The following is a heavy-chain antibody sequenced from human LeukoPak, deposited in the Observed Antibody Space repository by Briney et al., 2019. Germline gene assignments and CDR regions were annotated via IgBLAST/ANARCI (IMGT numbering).Heavy chain of an antibody. J-gene: IGHJ6*03. Sequence: PGGSLRLSCAASGFTFDDYGMSWVRQAPGKGLEWVSGINWNGGSTGYADSVKGRFTISRDNAKNSLYLQMNSLRAEDTAVYYCARSYDILTATTPRQYYYYMDVWGKGTTVTVSS. CDR2: INWNGGST. D-gene: IGHD3-9*01. V-gene: IGHV3-20*04. CDR1: GFTFDDYG. CDR3: ARSYDILTATTPRQYYYYMDV.